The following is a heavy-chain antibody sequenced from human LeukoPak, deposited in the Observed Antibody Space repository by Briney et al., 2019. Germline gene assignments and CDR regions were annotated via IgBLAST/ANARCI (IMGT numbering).Heavy chain of an antibody. J-gene: IGHJ4*02. CDR3: AREASYCSGGSCYPAGVDY. D-gene: IGHD2-15*01. CDR2: IYTSGST. CDR1: GGSISSYY. Sequence: PSETLSLTCTVSGGSISSYYWSWIRQPAGKGLEWIGRIYTSGSTNYNPSLKSRVTVSVDTSKNQFSLKLSSVTAADTAVYYCAREASYCSGGSCYPAGVDYWGQGTLVTVSS. V-gene: IGHV4-4*07.